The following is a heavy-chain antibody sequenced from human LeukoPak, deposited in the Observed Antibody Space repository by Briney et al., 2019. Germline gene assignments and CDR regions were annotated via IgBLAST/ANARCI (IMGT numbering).Heavy chain of an antibody. D-gene: IGHD6-13*01. V-gene: IGHV1-69*04. CDR1: GGTFSIYA. Sequence: SVKLSCKASGGTFSIYAISWVRQAPGQGLEWMGRIIPILGIANYAQKFQGRVTITEDKSTSTAYMELSSLRSEDTAVYYCASDPSSSSSWEGYWGQGTLVTVSS. CDR3: ASDPSSSSSWEGY. J-gene: IGHJ4*02. CDR2: IIPILGIA.